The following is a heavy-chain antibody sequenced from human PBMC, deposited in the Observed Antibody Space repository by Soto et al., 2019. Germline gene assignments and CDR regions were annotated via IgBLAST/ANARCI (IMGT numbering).Heavy chain of an antibody. D-gene: IGHD6-13*01. V-gene: IGHV4-59*01. J-gene: IGHJ5*02. CDR3: ARWIAAAGTRVNWFDP. CDR1: GGSISSYY. Sequence: SETLSLTCTVSGGSISSYYWSWIRQPPGKGLEWIGYIYYSGSTNYNPSLKSRVTISVDTSKNQFSLKLSSVTAADTAVYYCARWIAAAGTRVNWFDPWGQGTLVTVSS. CDR2: IYYSGST.